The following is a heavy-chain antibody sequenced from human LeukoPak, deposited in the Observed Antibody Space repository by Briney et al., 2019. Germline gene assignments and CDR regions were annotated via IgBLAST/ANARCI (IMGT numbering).Heavy chain of an antibody. Sequence: GSLRLSGIASGFTLRSNWMHWVRQAPGKGLVWVSHINKDASSRNYADSGKGRFTISRDNAKNTLYLQMNRLRVEDTAVYYCGRDTSYAMDVSGHGKTVTVSS. J-gene: IGHJ6*02. CDR2: INKDASSR. CDR1: GFTLRSNW. D-gene: IGHD3-16*01. V-gene: IGHV3-74*01. CDR3: GRDTSYAMDV.